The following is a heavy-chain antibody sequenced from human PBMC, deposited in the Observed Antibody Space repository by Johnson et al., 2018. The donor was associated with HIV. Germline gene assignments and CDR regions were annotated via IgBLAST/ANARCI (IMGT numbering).Heavy chain of an antibody. CDR3: TSEGAFYDAFDI. J-gene: IGHJ3*02. CDR1: GFTFSSYW. CDR2: IKQDGSET. D-gene: IGHD3-16*01. V-gene: IGHV3-7*05. Sequence: EVQVVESGGGLVQPGGSLRLSCAASGFTFSSYWMSWVRQAPGKGLEWVANIKQDGSETYYVDSVKGRFTISRDNAKNSLYLQINSLKTEDTAVYYCTSEGAFYDAFDIWGQGAMVTVSS.